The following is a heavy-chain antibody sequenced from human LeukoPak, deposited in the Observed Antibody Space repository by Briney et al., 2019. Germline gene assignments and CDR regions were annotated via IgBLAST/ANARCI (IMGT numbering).Heavy chain of an antibody. D-gene: IGHD3-16*01. V-gene: IGHV1-46*01. CDR2: INPSGTGT. CDR1: GYTLTSYY. Sequence: GASVKVSCKASGYTLTSYYLHWVRQAPGQGLEWVGVINPSGTGTNYAQKFQGRVTMTRDTSTSTVYMELSSLRSEDTAVYYCAREEEGGTFDYWGQGTLVTVSS. J-gene: IGHJ4*02. CDR3: AREEEGGTFDY.